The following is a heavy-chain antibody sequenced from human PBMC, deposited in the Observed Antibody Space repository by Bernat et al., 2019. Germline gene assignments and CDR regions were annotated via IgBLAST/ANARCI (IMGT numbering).Heavy chain of an antibody. Sequence: EVQLAESGGGLVKPGESLRLSCVASGSTFSNAWMTSVRQAPGKGLEWVGRLKSKSDGGTADYAAPVKGRFIISGDDTEDTLYLQMNGLKTEDTALCYCATRLGASDIWGQGTMVTVSS. D-gene: IGHD3-22*01. J-gene: IGHJ3*02. CDR2: LKSKSDGGTA. CDR1: GSTFSNAW. V-gene: IGHV3-15*01. CDR3: ATRLGASDI.